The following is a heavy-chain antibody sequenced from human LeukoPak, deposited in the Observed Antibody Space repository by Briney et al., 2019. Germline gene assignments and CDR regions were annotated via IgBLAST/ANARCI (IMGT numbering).Heavy chain of an antibody. CDR1: GGSISSGRYY. D-gene: IGHD6-19*01. CDR2: IFTSGST. V-gene: IGHV4-61*02. CDR3: ATIAVAGHFDY. Sequence: SETLSLTCNVSGGSISSGRYYWSWIRLPAGKGLEWIGRIFTSGSTNYNPSLKSRVTISLDTSKNQFSLKLSSVTAADTAVYYCATIAVAGHFDYWGRGTLVTVSS. J-gene: IGHJ4*02.